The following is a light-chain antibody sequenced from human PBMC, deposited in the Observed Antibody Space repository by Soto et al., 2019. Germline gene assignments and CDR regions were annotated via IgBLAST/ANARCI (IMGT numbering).Light chain of an antibody. Sequence: QSALTQPASVSGSPGQSITISCTGTSSDVGRYNYVSWYQHHPGKAPKLMIYDVSNRPSGVSNRFSGSKSGNTASLTISGLQAEDEADYYCSPYTSSSTRVFGTGTKLTVL. CDR1: SSDVGRYNY. CDR3: SPYTSSSTRV. J-gene: IGLJ1*01. CDR2: DVS. V-gene: IGLV2-14*03.